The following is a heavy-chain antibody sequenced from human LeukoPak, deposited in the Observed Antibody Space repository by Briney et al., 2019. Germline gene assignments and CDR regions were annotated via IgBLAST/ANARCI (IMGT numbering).Heavy chain of an antibody. CDR2: IWYDGSNK. Sequence: GGSLRLSCAASGFTFSSYGMHWVRQAPGKGPERVAVIWYDGSNKYYADSVKGRFTISRDNSKNTLYLQMNSLRAEDTAVYYCARDPCSGGSCYSLYYYYGMDVWGQGTTVTVSS. CDR3: ARDPCSGGSCYSLYYYYGMDV. D-gene: IGHD2-15*01. V-gene: IGHV3-33*01. CDR1: GFTFSSYG. J-gene: IGHJ6*02.